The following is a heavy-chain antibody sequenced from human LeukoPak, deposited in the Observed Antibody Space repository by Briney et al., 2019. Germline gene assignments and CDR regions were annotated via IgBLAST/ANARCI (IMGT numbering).Heavy chain of an antibody. CDR1: GYTFTNYG. V-gene: IGHV1-18*01. D-gene: IGHD6-19*01. CDR3: ARAHSSGWYGDFDY. J-gene: IGHJ4*02. Sequence: ASVKVSCKASGYTFTNYGISWVRQAPGQGLQWMGWISAYNGNTNYAQKLQGRVTMTTDTSTSPAYMELRRLRSEDTAVYYCARAHSSGWYGDFDYWGQGTLVTVSS. CDR2: ISAYNGNT.